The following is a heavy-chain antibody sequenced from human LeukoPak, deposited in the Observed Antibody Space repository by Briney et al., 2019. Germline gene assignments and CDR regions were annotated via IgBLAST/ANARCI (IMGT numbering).Heavy chain of an antibody. V-gene: IGHV4-59*08. D-gene: IGHD6-19*01. CDR1: GASIRNYY. CDR2: VYYSGRT. Sequence: SETLSLTCSVSGASIRNYYWSWIRQPPGKGLEWIGYVYYSGRTNYNPSLKSRVTISVDTSKNQFSLKLSSVTAADTAVYYCARHVEQWLTPFDYWGQGTLVTVSS. J-gene: IGHJ4*02. CDR3: ARHVEQWLTPFDY.